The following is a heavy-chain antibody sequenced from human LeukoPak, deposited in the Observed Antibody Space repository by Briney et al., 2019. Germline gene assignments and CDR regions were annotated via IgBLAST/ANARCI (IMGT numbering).Heavy chain of an antibody. CDR3: TDIVTGS. Sequence: GGSLRLSCAASGFIFSDYWTYWVRQAPGKGLVWVSRISGDGSRTNYADSVKGRFTISRDNAKNTLYLQMNSLRVEDTAVYYCTDIVTGSWGQGTLVTVSS. V-gene: IGHV3-74*01. J-gene: IGHJ5*02. D-gene: IGHD5-12*01. CDR1: GFIFSDYW. CDR2: ISGDGSRT.